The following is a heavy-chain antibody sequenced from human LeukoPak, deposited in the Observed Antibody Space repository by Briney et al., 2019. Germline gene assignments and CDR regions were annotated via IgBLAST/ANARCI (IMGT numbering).Heavy chain of an antibody. D-gene: IGHD3-3*01. CDR3: AKGLREYDFWSGYAT. V-gene: IGHV3-23*01. Sequence: GGSLRLSCAASGFTFSSYAMMWVRQAPGKGLDWVSTISVSGGSPNYADSVKGPFTISRDNSKNTLFLQMNSLRAEDTALYYCAKGLREYDFWSGYATWGQGTLVTVSS. CDR2: ISVSGGSP. J-gene: IGHJ5*02. CDR1: GFTFSSYA.